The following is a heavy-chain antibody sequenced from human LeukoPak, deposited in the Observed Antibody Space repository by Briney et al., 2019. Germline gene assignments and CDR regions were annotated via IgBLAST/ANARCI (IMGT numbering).Heavy chain of an antibody. D-gene: IGHD3-10*01. CDR2: FDPEDGET. CDR1: GYTLTELS. Sequence: ASVKVSCKVSGYTLTELSMHWVRQAPGKGLEWMGGFDPEDGETIYAQKFQGRVTMTEDTSTDTAYMELRSLRSEDTAVYYCATGKKFGELVVRHDYWGQGTLVTVSS. V-gene: IGHV1-24*01. J-gene: IGHJ4*02. CDR3: ATGKKFGELVVRHDY.